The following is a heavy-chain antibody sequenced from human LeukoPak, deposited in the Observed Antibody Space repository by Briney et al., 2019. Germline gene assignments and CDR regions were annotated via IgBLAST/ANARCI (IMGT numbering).Heavy chain of an antibody. Sequence: SETLSLTCTVSGGSISSYYWSWIRQPPGKGLEWIGYIYYSGSTNYNPSLKSRVTISVDTSKNQFSLKLSSVTAADTAVYYCARHKYGGYEVDYWGQGTLVTV. CDR3: ARHKYGGYEVDY. V-gene: IGHV4-59*08. D-gene: IGHD5-12*01. J-gene: IGHJ4*02. CDR1: GGSISSYY. CDR2: IYYSGST.